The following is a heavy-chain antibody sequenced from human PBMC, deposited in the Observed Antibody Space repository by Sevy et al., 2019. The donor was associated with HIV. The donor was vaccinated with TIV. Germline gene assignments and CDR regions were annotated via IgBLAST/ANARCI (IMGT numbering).Heavy chain of an antibody. CDR2: ISYDGSNK. Sequence: GGSLRLSCAASGFTFSSYAMHWVRQAPGKGLEWVAVISYDGSNKYYADSVKGRFTISRDNSKNTLYLQMNSLRAEDTAVYYCVRSPDFWSGYTPRTNYYGMDVWGQGTMVTVSS. D-gene: IGHD3-3*01. J-gene: IGHJ6*02. V-gene: IGHV3-30-3*01. CDR3: VRSPDFWSGYTPRTNYYGMDV. CDR1: GFTFSSYA.